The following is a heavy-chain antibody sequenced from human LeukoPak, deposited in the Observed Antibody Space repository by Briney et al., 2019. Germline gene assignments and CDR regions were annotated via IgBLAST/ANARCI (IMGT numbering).Heavy chain of an antibody. CDR1: GFTFSDYY. J-gene: IGHJ4*02. Sequence: GGSLRLSCAASGFTFSDYYMTWIRRAPGKGLEWVSYISTTSGFTNYADSARGRFTISRDNVKNSLYLQMNTLRPEDTAVYYCAKGSPPGDWGQGTLVTVSS. CDR2: ISTTSGFT. CDR3: AKGSPPGD. D-gene: IGHD3-16*01. V-gene: IGHV3-11*05.